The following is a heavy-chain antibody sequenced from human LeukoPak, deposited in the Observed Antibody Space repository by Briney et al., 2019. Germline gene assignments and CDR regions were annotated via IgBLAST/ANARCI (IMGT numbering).Heavy chain of an antibody. CDR2: IYSGGST. D-gene: IGHD2-15*01. CDR3: ASPGSSSFDY. J-gene: IGHJ4*02. CDR1: GFTVSSNY. Sequence: GGSLRLSCADSGFTVSSNYMSWVRQAPGKGLEWVSVIYSGGSTYYADSVKGRFTISRDNSKNTLYLQMNSLRAEDTAVYYCASPGSSSFDYWGQGTLVTVSS. V-gene: IGHV3-66*02.